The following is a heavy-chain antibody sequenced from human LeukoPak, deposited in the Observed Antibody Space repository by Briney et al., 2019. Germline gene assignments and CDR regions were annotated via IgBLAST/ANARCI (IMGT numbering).Heavy chain of an antibody. Sequence: PGGSLRLSCAASGFTFSSYWMSWVRQAPGKGLEWGANIKQDGSEKYYVDSVKGRFTISRDNAKNSLYLQMNSLRAEDTAVYYCARDGEIHSGSWTVDYWGQGTLVTVSS. CDR1: GFTFSSYW. J-gene: IGHJ4*02. V-gene: IGHV3-7*01. D-gene: IGHD1-26*01. CDR3: ARDGEIHSGSWTVDY. CDR2: IKQDGSEK.